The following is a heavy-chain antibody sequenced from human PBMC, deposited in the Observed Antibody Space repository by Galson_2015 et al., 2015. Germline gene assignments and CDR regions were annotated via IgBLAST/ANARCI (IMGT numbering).Heavy chain of an antibody. D-gene: IGHD3-3*02. CDR2: INSDGSDT. J-gene: IGHJ4*02. CDR1: GFTFSSCW. V-gene: IGHV3-74*01. Sequence: SLRLSCAVSGFTFSSCWMHWVRQAPGKGLVWVSRINSDGSDTTYADSVKGRFTISRDNAKNTLYLQMNGLRAEDTAVYYCARVRRADGALNHWGQGTLVTVSS. CDR3: ARVRRADGALNH.